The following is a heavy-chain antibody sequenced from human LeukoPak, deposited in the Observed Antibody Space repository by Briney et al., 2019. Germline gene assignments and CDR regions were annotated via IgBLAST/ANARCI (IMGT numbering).Heavy chain of an antibody. CDR2: ISSSGNTI. CDR3: ASRYCSGGNCYFDY. J-gene: IGHJ4*02. Sequence: GGSLRLSCAASGFTFSDYYMTWIRQAPGKGLEWVSYISSSGNTIYYADSVKGRFTISRDNAKNSLFLQVDSLRAEDTALYYCASRYCSGGNCYFDYWGQGTLVTVSS. D-gene: IGHD2-15*01. V-gene: IGHV3-11*01. CDR1: GFTFSDYY.